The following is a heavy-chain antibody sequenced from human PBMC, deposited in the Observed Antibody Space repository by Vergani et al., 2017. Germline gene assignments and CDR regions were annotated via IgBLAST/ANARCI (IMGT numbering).Heavy chain of an antibody. D-gene: IGHD3-16*01. CDR3: ARQFWVSQEDGAFDT. J-gene: IGHJ3*02. V-gene: IGHV4-38-2*02. CDR2: VFHSGSA. Sequence: QVQLQESAPGLVKLSETLSLTCSVSGYSISRGYYWGWIRQPPGKGLKWIATVFHSGSAYYNPSLRRRVTISVETSKNPFSLRLTTLTAPDTAVYYCARQFWVSQEDGAFDTWGRGTEVSVSS. CDR1: GYSISRGYY.